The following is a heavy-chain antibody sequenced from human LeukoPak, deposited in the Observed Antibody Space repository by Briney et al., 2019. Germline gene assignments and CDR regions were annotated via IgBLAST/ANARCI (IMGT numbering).Heavy chain of an antibody. V-gene: IGHV2-5*01. D-gene: IGHD2-2*01. J-gene: IGHJ4*02. Sequence: GSGPTLVNPTQTLTLTCTFSGFSLSTSGVGVGWIRQPPGKALEWLAVIYWNDDKRYSPSLKSRLTITKDTSKNQVVLTMTSMDPVDTATYYCAHRHSPAAMWDYWGQGTLVIVSP. CDR2: IYWNDDK. CDR1: GFSLSTSGVG. CDR3: AHRHSPAAMWDY.